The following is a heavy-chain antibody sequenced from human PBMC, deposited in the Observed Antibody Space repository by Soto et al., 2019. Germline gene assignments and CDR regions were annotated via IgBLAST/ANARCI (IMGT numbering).Heavy chain of an antibody. CDR1: GFIFSSYD. V-gene: IGHV3-13*01. J-gene: IGHJ3*02. CDR2: IGTAGDT. D-gene: IGHD6-19*01. CDR3: ARGAYRQWLPVPDAFDI. Sequence: GGSLRVSCAASGFIFSSYDMHWVRQATGKGLEWVSAIGTAGDTYYPGSVKGRFTISRENAKNSLYLQMNSLRAGDTAVYYCARGAYRQWLPVPDAFDIWGQGTMVTVSS.